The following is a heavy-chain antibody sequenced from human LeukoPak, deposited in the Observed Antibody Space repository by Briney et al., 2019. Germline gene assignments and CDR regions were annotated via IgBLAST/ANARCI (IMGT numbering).Heavy chain of an antibody. CDR3: ARDQSVGESLKAAFTS. Sequence: ASVKVSCKASGYTFTSYYMHWVRQAPGQGLEWMGIINPSGGSTSYAQKFQGRVTMTRDTSTSTVYMELSSLRSEDTAVYYCARDQSVGESLKAAFTSWGQGTLVTVSS. V-gene: IGHV1-46*01. CDR1: GYTFTSYY. J-gene: IGHJ4*02. D-gene: IGHD3-16*01. CDR2: INPSGGST.